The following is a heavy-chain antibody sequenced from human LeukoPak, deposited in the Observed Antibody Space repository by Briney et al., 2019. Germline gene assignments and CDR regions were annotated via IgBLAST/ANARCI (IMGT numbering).Heavy chain of an antibody. V-gene: IGHV3-23*01. J-gene: IGHJ3*02. Sequence: EGSLRLSCAASGFTFSSYAMSWVRQAPGKGLEWVSTISGSGDSTYYADSVKGRFTISRDNSKNTLYLQMNSLRAEDTAVYYCAKGRRQSPDVLRDAFDIWGQGTMVTVSS. CDR2: ISGSGDST. CDR3: AKGRRQSPDVLRDAFDI. CDR1: GFTFSSYA. D-gene: IGHD4-17*01.